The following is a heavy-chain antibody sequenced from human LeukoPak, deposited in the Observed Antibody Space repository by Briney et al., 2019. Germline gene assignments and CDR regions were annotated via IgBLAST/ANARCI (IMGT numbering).Heavy chain of an antibody. D-gene: IGHD3-3*01. CDR3: AKGNTVLAPEGY. CDR2: ISNTGGRT. CDR1: GFTFSSYA. Sequence: GGSLRLSCGVSGFTFSSYAMSWVRQTPGKGLEWVSAISNTGGRTYYADSVKGHFTISRDNSKNTLYLQMNSLRAEDTAVYYCAKGNTVLAPEGYWGQGTLVTVSS. J-gene: IGHJ4*02. V-gene: IGHV3-23*01.